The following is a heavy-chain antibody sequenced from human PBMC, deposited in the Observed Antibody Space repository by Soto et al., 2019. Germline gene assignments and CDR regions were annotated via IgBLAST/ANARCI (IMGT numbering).Heavy chain of an antibody. D-gene: IGHD6-13*01. Sequence: PSETLSLTCTVSGHSISSSTYYWGWLRQPPGRGLEWIGSVYYGENTYYNSSLKSRVTISVDTSKNQFSLKLSSVTAADTAVYYCARGVSSSWYRYWGQGTLVTVSS. CDR1: GHSISSSTYY. CDR2: VYYGENT. V-gene: IGHV4-39*01. J-gene: IGHJ4*02. CDR3: ARGVSSSWYRY.